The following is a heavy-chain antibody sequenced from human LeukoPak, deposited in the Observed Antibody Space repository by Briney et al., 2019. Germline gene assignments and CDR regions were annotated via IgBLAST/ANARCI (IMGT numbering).Heavy chain of an antibody. V-gene: IGHV1-18*01. D-gene: IGHD4-23*01. CDR3: ARGATYGTNTWTLRWDYFDS. Sequence: GASVKVSCKCSGYTFKSYDVIWVRQAPGQGLEWMGWISTDTGKTNYAQSLQGRVTMTTDTSTTTAYMELRSLRPEDTAVYYCARGATYGTNTWTLRWDYFDSWGQGTLVTVSS. J-gene: IGHJ4*02. CDR2: ISTDTGKT. CDR1: GYTFKSYD.